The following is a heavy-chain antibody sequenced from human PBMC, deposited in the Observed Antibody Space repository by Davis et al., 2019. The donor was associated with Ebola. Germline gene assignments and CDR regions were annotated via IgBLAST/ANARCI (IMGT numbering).Heavy chain of an antibody. CDR1: GFTFSSYS. CDR2: ISSSSSYI. D-gene: IGHD5-18*01. V-gene: IGHV3-21*01. J-gene: IGHJ6*02. Sequence: GGSLRLSCAASGFTFSSYSMNWVRQAPGKGLEWVSSISSSSSYIYYADSVKGRFTISRDNAKNSLYLQMNSLRAEDTAVYYCARDRGYSYGGSFYYYYYGMDVWGQGTTVTVSS. CDR3: ARDRGYSYGGSFYYYYYGMDV.